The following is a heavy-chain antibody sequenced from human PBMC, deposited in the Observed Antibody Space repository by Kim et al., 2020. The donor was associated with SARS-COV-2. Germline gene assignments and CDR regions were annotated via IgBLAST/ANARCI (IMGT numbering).Heavy chain of an antibody. CDR3: ARVWGYSGYEQIEY. Sequence: GGSLRLSCAASGFTFSSYGMHWVRQAPGKGLEWVAVIWYDGSNKYYADSVKGRFTISRDNSKNTLYLQMNSLRAEDTAVYYCARVWGYSGYEQIEYWGEGSPVTISS. V-gene: IGHV3-33*01. CDR1: GFTFSSYG. J-gene: IGHJ4*02. CDR2: IWYDGSNK. D-gene: IGHD5-12*01.